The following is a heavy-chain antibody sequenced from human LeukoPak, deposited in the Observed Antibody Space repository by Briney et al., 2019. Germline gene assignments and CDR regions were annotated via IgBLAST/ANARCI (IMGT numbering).Heavy chain of an antibody. CDR1: GFTFSDSY. Sequence: GGSLRLSCAASGFTFSDSYMTWIRQAPGKGLEWVSYISNSGSSIYYADSVKGRFTISRDNAKNSLYLQMNSLRAEDTAVYYCAREGRWFGESEPLDYWGQGTLVTVSS. CDR3: AREGRWFGESEPLDY. V-gene: IGHV3-11*01. J-gene: IGHJ4*02. D-gene: IGHD3-10*01. CDR2: ISNSGSSI.